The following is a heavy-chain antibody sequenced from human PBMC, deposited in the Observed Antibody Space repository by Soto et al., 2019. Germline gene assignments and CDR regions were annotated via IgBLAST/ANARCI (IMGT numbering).Heavy chain of an antibody. V-gene: IGHV3-30*18. CDR3: AKEIAVAGDFDY. CDR2: ISSDGQTK. J-gene: IGHJ4*01. CDR1: GFTFSSYG. Sequence: QVRLVESGGGVVQPGRSLRLSCVASGFTFSSYGIHWVRQAPGKGLEWVGVISSDGQTKYYADSVKGRFTISRDNSENTLYLQMDSLRPEETAVYYCAKEIAVAGDFDYWGHGTLVTV. D-gene: IGHD6-19*01.